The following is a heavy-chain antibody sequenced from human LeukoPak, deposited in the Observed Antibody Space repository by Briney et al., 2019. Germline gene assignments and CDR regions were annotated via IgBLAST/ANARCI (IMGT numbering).Heavy chain of an antibody. Sequence: SQTLSLTCTVSGGSLSSGDYYRSWIRQPPGKGLEWIGYIYYSGSTYYNPSLKSRVTISVDTSKNQFSLKLSSVTAADTAVYYCAREVVVVPAALYYFDYWGQGTLVTVSS. CDR2: IYYSGST. V-gene: IGHV4-30-4*08. CDR3: AREVVVVPAALYYFDY. J-gene: IGHJ4*02. CDR1: GGSLSSGDYY. D-gene: IGHD2-2*01.